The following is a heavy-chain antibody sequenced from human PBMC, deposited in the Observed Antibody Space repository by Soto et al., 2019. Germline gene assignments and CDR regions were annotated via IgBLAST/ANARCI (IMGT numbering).Heavy chain of an antibody. CDR1: GFSLTSGVVG. CDR3: APRLPGPSGYDV. J-gene: IGHJ6*01. D-gene: IGHD6-13*01. CDR2: IYWNDEQ. Sequence: QITLKESGPTLVKPTQTLTLTCTFSGFSLTSGVVGVGWIRQPPGEALEWLALIYWNDEQYYTPSLRNRLTITRDTSKNQVVLTMTNMDPVATATYYCAPRLPGPSGYDVWGQGTTVTVSS. V-gene: IGHV2-5*01.